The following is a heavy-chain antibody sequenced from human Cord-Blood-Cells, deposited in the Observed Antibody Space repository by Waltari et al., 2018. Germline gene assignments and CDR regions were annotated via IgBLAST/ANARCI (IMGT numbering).Heavy chain of an antibody. J-gene: IGHJ6*02. CDR3: AREGVAAAGTPYYYYGMDV. Sequence: QVQLVQSGAEVKKPGSSVKVSCKASGGTFSSYAISWVRQAPGPGLAWMGGIIPIFGTANYAQKFQGRVTITADKSTSTAYMELSSLRSEDTAVYYCAREGVAAAGTPYYYYGMDVWGQGTTVTVSS. D-gene: IGHD6-13*01. V-gene: IGHV1-69*06. CDR2: IIPIFGTA. CDR1: GGTFSSYA.